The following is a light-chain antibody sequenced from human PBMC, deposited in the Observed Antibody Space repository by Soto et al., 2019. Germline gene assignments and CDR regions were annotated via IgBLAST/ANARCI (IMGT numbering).Light chain of an antibody. CDR1: SSDVGGYNY. Sequence: QSALTQPPSASGSPGLSVTISCTGTSSDVGGYNYVSWYQQHPGKAPKLMIYEVSKRPSGVPDRFSGSKSGNTASLTVSGLQAEDEADYYCSSYAGSNNKVFGTGTKVT. V-gene: IGLV2-8*01. CDR2: EVS. CDR3: SSYAGSNNKV. J-gene: IGLJ1*01.